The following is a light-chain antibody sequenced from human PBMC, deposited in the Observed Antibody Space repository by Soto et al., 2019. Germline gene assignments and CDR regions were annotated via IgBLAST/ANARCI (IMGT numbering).Light chain of an antibody. CDR3: QQSKNWPPWT. J-gene: IGKJ1*01. CDR2: GAS. Sequence: EVVMTQSPATLSVSPGERATLSCRASQSVDNSLAWYQQKPGQAPRLLIFGASSRATGIPARFSGSGSGTDFTLTISSLQSEDFAVYYCQQSKNWPPWTFGQGTKVDIK. CDR1: QSVDNS. V-gene: IGKV3-15*01.